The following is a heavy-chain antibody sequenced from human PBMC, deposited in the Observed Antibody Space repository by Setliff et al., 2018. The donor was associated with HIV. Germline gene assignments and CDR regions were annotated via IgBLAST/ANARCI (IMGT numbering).Heavy chain of an antibody. J-gene: IGHJ6*03. CDR2: VIPNSGKT. CDR1: GFSFDDYY. V-gene: IGHV1-2*02. D-gene: IGHD6-6*01. Sequence: ASVKVSCKASGFSFDDYYIHWVRQAPGQGLEWMGCVIPNSGKTYYAQEFQGRVTMTSDTSINTAYMEVSWLKSDDTAVYYCARGPSFVEYSSSSVDYYWYMDVWGKGTTVTVSS. CDR3: ARGPSFVEYSSSSVDYYWYMDV.